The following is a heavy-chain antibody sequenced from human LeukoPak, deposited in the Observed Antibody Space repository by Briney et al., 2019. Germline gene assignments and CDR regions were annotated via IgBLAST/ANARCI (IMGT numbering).Heavy chain of an antibody. D-gene: IGHD3-10*02. J-gene: IGHJ6*04. Sequence: GGSLRLSCAASGFTVSSNYMSWVRQAPGKGLEWVSGISGSGDSTYYADSVKGRFTISRDNAKNSLYLQMNSLRAEDTAVYYCAELGITTIGGVWGKGTTVTISS. CDR3: AELGITTIGGV. CDR1: GFTVSSNY. CDR2: ISGSGDST. V-gene: IGHV3-23*01.